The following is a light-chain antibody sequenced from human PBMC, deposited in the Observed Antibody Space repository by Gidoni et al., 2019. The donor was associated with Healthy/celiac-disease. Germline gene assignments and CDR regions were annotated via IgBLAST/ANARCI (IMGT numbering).Light chain of an antibody. Sequence: DIQMTQSPSTLSASVGDRVTITCRASQSISSWLAWYQQKPGKAPKVLIYKASTLESGVPSRFSGSGSGTEFTLTISSLQPDDFAPYYCQQYSSYWTFGQGTKVEIK. V-gene: IGKV1-5*03. J-gene: IGKJ1*01. CDR1: QSISSW. CDR2: KAS. CDR3: QQYSSYWT.